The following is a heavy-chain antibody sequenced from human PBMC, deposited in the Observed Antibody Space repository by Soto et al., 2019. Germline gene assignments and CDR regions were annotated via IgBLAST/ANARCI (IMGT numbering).Heavy chain of an antibody. D-gene: IGHD5-12*01. Sequence: QVQLVQSGAEVKKPGASVKVSCKASGYTFTGYYMHWVRQAPGQGLEWMGWINPNSGGTNYAQKFQGWVTMTRDTSSNTAYMELSMLISDERAVDYGARGSTSVGIVATITDAFDIWGQGTMVTVSS. CDR1: GYTFTGYY. CDR2: INPNSGGT. J-gene: IGHJ3*02. V-gene: IGHV1-2*04. CDR3: ARGSTSVGIVATITDAFDI.